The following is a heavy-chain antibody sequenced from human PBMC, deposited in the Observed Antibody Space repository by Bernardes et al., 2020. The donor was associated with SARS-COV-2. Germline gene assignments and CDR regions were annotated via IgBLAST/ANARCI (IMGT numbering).Heavy chain of an antibody. D-gene: IGHD3-22*01. CDR3: ARATTMIVVVREFDY. CDR2: IYYSGST. Sequence: LALTFPVSGGSISSGGYYWSWIRQHPGQGLEWIGYIYYSGSTYYNPSLKSRVTISVDTSKNQFSLKLSSVTAADTAVYYCARATTMIVVVREFDYWGQGTLVTVSS. J-gene: IGHJ4*02. CDR1: GGSISSGGYY. V-gene: IGHV4-31*03.